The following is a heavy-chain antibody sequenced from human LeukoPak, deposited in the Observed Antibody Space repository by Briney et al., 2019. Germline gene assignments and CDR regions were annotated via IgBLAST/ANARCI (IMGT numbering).Heavy chain of an antibody. CDR1: GFTFSSYS. CDR3: ARDLIGGNAYDY. V-gene: IGHV3-48*01. Sequence: PGGSLRLSCAASGFTFSSYSMNWVRQAPGKGPEWIAYVTSSSRTIYYADSVKGRFTISRDNAKSPLYLQLDSLRAEDTAVYYCARDLIGGNAYDYWGQGALVTVSS. CDR2: VTSSSRTI. D-gene: IGHD2-15*01. J-gene: IGHJ4*02.